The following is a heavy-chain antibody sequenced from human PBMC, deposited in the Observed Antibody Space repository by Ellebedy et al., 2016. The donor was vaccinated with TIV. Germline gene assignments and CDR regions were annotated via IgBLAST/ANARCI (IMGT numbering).Heavy chain of an antibody. CDR3: ARLYDSSAYEVYPKGYFEF. J-gene: IGHJ4*02. CDR2: IFPADSDA. CDR1: GYSFTNYW. D-gene: IGHD3-22*01. Sequence: GGSLRLSCKASGYSFTNYWIGWVRQMSGKGLEWVGIIFPADSDARYSPSFQGHVTMSADKSISTAYLQWSSLKASDTAMYYCARLYDSSAYEVYPKGYFEFWGQGTLVTVSS. V-gene: IGHV5-51*01.